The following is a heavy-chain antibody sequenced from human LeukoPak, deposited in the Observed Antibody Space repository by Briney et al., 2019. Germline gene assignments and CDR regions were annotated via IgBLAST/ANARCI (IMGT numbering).Heavy chain of an antibody. V-gene: IGHV4-39*07. D-gene: IGHD6-19*01. CDR3: ARGTKKKQWLGTLYYYYGMDV. J-gene: IGHJ6*02. CDR2: INHSGST. Sequence: PSETLSLTCTVSGGSISSGGYYWSWIRQPPGKGLEWIGEINHSGSTNYNPSLKSRVTISVDTSRNQFSLKLSSVTAADTAVYYCARGTKKKQWLGTLYYYYGMDVWGQGTTVTVSS. CDR1: GGSISSGGYY.